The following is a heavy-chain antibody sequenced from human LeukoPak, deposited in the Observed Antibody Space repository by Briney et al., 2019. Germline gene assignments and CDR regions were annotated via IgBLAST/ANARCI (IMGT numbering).Heavy chain of an antibody. J-gene: IGHJ4*02. V-gene: IGHV3-23*05. D-gene: IGHD2-15*01. CDR1: GFSISTYA. CDR2: LSSGRSP. CDR3: ARQLGYCSAGTCYFDS. Sequence: PGGSLRLSCAASGFSISTYAMAWVRQAPGKGLEWVSSLSSGRSPSYADSLKGRLTMSSDYAKNSLYLRVDNLRAEGTAIYYCARQLGYCSAGTCYFDSWGQGTQVAVSS.